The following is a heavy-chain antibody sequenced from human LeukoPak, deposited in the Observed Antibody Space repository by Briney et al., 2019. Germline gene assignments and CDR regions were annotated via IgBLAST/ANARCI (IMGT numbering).Heavy chain of an antibody. Sequence: AGGSLRLSCAASGITFSDHFMDWVRQAPGKGLEWVARIGHKPSSYMTQYAASVKGRFIISRDDSKNSLYLQMNSLETEDTAVYFCARVGYSDPNFDYWGLGTLVTVSS. V-gene: IGHV3-72*01. D-gene: IGHD4-17*01. CDR1: GITFSDHF. CDR2: IGHKPSSYMT. J-gene: IGHJ4*02. CDR3: ARVGYSDPNFDY.